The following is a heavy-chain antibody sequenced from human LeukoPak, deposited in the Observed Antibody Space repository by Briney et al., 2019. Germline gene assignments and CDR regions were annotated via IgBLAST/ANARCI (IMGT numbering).Heavy chain of an antibody. V-gene: IGHV4-38-2*01. CDR2: IYHDERT. CDR3: ARAPVVSPFDS. D-gene: IGHD3-22*01. Sequence: SETLTLTCAVSGFSISHGYFWGWVRQPPGKGLEWIASIYHDERTYYNASLDSRATISVDTSKNQFSLKLGAVSAADTAVYFCARAPVVSPFDSWGQGILVIVSS. CDR1: GFSISHGYF. J-gene: IGHJ4*02.